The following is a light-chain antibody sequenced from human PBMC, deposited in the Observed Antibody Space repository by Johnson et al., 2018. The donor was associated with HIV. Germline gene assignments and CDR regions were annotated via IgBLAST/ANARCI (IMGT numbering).Light chain of an antibody. V-gene: IGLV1-51*02. J-gene: IGLJ1*01. CDR2: KDN. CDR3: GTWDNSLSTGGV. CDR1: TSNIGNNY. Sequence: QSVLTQPPSVSAAPGQKVTISCSGTTSNIGNNYVSWYQVLPGTAPKLLIYKDNKRPSGIPDRFSGSKSGPSATLGITGLQTGDEADYYCGTWDNSLSTGGVFGTGTKVTVL.